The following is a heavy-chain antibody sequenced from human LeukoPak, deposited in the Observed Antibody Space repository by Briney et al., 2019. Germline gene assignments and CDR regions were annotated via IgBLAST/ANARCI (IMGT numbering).Heavy chain of an antibody. J-gene: IGHJ4*02. CDR1: GFTFSGSA. D-gene: IGHD6-13*01. CDR3: RAAADLNDY. Sequence: GGSLKLSCAASGFTFSGSAMHWVRQASGKGLEWLGRIRSKANSYTTAYAASVKGRFIVSRDDSKNTAYLQMNSLKTEDTAVYYCRAAADLNDYWGQGTLVTVSS. V-gene: IGHV3-73*01. CDR2: IRSKANSYTT.